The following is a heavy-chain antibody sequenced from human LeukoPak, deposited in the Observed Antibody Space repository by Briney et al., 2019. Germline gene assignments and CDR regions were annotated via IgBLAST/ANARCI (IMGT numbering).Heavy chain of an antibody. CDR2: MNHSGST. D-gene: IGHD2-15*01. V-gene: IGHV4-34*01. CDR1: GGSLSGYY. J-gene: IGHJ5*02. CDR3: ANSLGYCSGGSCYSEYNYLDP. Sequence: SETLSLTCAVYGGSLSGYYWSWIRQPPGKGLEWIGEMNHSGSTNYNPSLKSRVTISIDTSKNQFSLKVSSVTAADTAVYYCANSLGYCSGGSCYSEYNYLDPWGQGTLVTVSS.